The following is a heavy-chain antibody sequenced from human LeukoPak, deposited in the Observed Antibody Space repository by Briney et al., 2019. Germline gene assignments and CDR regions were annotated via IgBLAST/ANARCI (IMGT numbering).Heavy chain of an antibody. CDR3: ARDGYSSSWYYYYYYMDV. CDR1: GYTFTSYG. D-gene: IGHD6-13*01. CDR2: ISAYNGNT. J-gene: IGHJ6*03. Sequence: GASVKVSCKASGYTFTSYGISWVRQAPGQGLEWMGWISAYNGNTNYAQKLQGRVTMTTDTSTSTAYMELRSLRSDDTAVYYCARDGYSSSWYYYYYYMDVWGKGTTVTVSS. V-gene: IGHV1-18*01.